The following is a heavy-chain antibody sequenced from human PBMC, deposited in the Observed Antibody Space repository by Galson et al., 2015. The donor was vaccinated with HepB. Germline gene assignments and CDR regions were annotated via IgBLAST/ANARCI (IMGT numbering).Heavy chain of an antibody. CDR1: GFTFDDYA. V-gene: IGHV3-9*01. CDR3: ARNKGGSNWSQGFDY. D-gene: IGHD6-13*01. Sequence: SLRLSCAASGFTFDDYAMHWVRLAPGKGLEWVSGINWNSGRIGYADSVKGRFTISRDNAEKSLYLQMSSLRAEDTAFYYCARNKGGSNWSQGFDYWGQGILVTVSS. J-gene: IGHJ4*02. CDR2: INWNSGRI.